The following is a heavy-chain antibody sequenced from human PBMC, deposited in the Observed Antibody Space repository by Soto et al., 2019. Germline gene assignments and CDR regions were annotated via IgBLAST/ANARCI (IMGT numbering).Heavy chain of an antibody. J-gene: IGHJ6*02. CDR3: ATSPNPGSATPSDDGMDV. CDR2: IIPVLGVE. CDR1: GGSFTSLI. D-gene: IGHD2-15*01. Sequence: QVQLVQSGAEVKKPGSSVKVSCKASGGSFTSLIITWVRQAPGQGLEWMGRIIPVLGVEYYAQKFQGRVTITEDNSTTPAYIELTILTLGETALYYCATSPNPGSATPSDDGMDVCGRGTAVTVSS. V-gene: IGHV1-69*02.